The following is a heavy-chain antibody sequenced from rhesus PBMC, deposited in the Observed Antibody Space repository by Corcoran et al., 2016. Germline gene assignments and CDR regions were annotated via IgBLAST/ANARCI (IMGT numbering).Heavy chain of an antibody. J-gene: IGHJ4*01. D-gene: IGHD1-32*01. CDR2: VCGGTGGT. CDR1: GVSLTNYF. Sequence: QVQLQESGPGLVKPSETLSLTCAVSGVSLTNYFWAWIRQAPGKGLEWIGRVCGGTGGTDYNPSLRSRVTISLDASRNQFSLKLTSVTAADSAIYYCARGVNDPGHEGYWGQGVLVTVSS. V-gene: IGHV4S2*01. CDR3: ARGVNDPGHEGY.